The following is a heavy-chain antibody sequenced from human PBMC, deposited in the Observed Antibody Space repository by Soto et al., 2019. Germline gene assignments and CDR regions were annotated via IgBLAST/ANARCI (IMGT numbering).Heavy chain of an antibody. CDR1: GGTFSSYA. Sequence: GASVKVSCKASGGTFSSYAIRWVRQAPGHGLAWMGGIIPIFGTANYAQKFQGRVTMTRDTSTSTVYMELSSLRSEDTAVYYCALAGDYDSSGYYYVGYWGQGTLVTVSS. V-gene: IGHV1-69*05. J-gene: IGHJ4*02. CDR2: IIPIFGTA. CDR3: ALAGDYDSSGYYYVGY. D-gene: IGHD3-22*01.